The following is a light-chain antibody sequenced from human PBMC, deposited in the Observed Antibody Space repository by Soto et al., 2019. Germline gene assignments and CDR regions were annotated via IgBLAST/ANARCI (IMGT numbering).Light chain of an antibody. V-gene: IGKV3-20*01. CDR3: QHYGTSPGT. J-gene: IGKJ1*01. CDR1: QSISSTY. CDR2: GAS. Sequence: EIVLTQSPGTLSLSPGERATLSCRASQSISSTYLAWYQQKPGQAPRLLIYGASSRATGIPDRFGGSGSGTDFTLTISRLDPEDFAVYYCQHYGTSPGTFGQGTKVDIK.